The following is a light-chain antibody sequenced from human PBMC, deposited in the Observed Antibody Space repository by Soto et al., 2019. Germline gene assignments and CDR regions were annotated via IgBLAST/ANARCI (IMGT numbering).Light chain of an antibody. CDR1: QSVSSN. CDR3: QQYGSSPET. J-gene: IGKJ1*01. V-gene: IGKV3-15*01. CDR2: DAS. Sequence: VRMTKSLATLSMPPGERATLSCRASQSVSSNLAWHQQKPGQAPRILMYDASTRATGIPARFSGSGSGTEFTLTVSRLEPEDFAVYYCQQYGSSPETFGQGTNVDI.